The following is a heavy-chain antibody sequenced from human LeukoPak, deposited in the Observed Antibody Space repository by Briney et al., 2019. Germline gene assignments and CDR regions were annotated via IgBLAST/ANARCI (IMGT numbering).Heavy chain of an antibody. CDR3: AKMERNRLYDYCMDV. D-gene: IGHD1-14*01. CDR2: MSGSGYYT. V-gene: IGHV3-23*01. CDR1: GFALSNFA. Sequence: GGSLRLSRAASGFALSNFAMSWVRQAPGKGLEWVSAMSGSGYYTYYVESVKGRFTISRDNSKNTLYLHMNSLRADDTAVYYCAKMERNRLYDYCMDVWGRGTTVTVSS. J-gene: IGHJ6*03.